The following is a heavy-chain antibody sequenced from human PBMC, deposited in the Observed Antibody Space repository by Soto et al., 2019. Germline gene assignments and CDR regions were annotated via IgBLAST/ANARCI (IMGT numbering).Heavy chain of an antibody. CDR3: AKGATVVSLNDY. J-gene: IGHJ4*02. D-gene: IGHD4-17*01. V-gene: IGHV3-23*01. Sequence: GGSLRLSCAASGFIFTDYAMTWVRQAPGKGLEWVSGISGSGVYTYYGDSVKGRFTISRDNSKNTLYLQMNTLRAEDTAIYYSAKGATVVSLNDYWGRGTLVTVSS. CDR1: GFIFTDYA. CDR2: ISGSGVYT.